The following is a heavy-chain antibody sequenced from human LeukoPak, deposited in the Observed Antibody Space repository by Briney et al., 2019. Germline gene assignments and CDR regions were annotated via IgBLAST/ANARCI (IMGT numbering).Heavy chain of an antibody. V-gene: IGHV3-30*18. D-gene: IGHD6-19*01. CDR2: VSYDGSNK. Sequence: GGSLRLSCAASGFTFSSYGMHWVRQAPGKGLEWVAVVSYDGSNKYYADSVKGRFTISRDNSKNTLYLQMNSLRAEDTAVYYYAKDRAAVAVSWFDPWGQGTLVTVSS. CDR3: AKDRAAVAVSWFDP. J-gene: IGHJ5*02. CDR1: GFTFSSYG.